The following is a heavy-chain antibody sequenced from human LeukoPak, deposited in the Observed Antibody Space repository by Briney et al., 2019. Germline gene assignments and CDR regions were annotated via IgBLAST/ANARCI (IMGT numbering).Heavy chain of an antibody. Sequence: GGSLRLSCTASGFTVSGNFMSWVRQAPGKGLEWVSVIYSDGYTFYADSVRGRFTTSRDNSKNTLYLQMNSLRAEDTAVYYCARDFDGGSTGFDCWGQGTLVTVSS. D-gene: IGHD3-9*01. CDR2: IYSDGYT. CDR1: GFTVSGNF. V-gene: IGHV3-53*01. CDR3: ARDFDGGSTGFDC. J-gene: IGHJ4*02.